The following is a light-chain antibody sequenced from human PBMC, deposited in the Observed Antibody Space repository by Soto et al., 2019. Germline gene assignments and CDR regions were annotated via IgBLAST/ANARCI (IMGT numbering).Light chain of an antibody. Sequence: EIVLTQSPGTLSLPPGDRATLSCRASQSVSSSYLAWYQQKPGQAPRLLIYGASTRATGVPARFSGSGSGTVFTLTISSLQSEDFAVYYCQQYNNWPLTFGGGTKVDIK. V-gene: IGKV3-15*01. CDR3: QQYNNWPLT. J-gene: IGKJ4*01. CDR2: GAS. CDR1: QSVSSSY.